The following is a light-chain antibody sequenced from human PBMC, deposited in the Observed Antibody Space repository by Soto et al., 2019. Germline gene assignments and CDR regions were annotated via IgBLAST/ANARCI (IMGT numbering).Light chain of an antibody. CDR3: QQRSNWIT. CDR2: DAS. Sequence: FLLTQSTGTLSLSPGERATLSCRASHSVTSDYLAWYQQKPGQAPRLLIYDASYRATGIPARFSGSGSGTDFILTISSLEPEDFAIYYCQQRSNWITFAQGTRLEIK. V-gene: IGKV3-11*01. J-gene: IGKJ5*01. CDR1: HSVTSDY.